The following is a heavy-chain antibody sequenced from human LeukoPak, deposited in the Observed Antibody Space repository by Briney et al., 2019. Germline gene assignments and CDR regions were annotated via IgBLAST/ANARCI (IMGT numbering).Heavy chain of an antibody. CDR1: GYTFTSYD. D-gene: IGHD5-12*01. CDR2: MNPTRGNT. V-gene: IGHV1-8*01. Sequence: ASVKVSCKASGYTFTSYDINCVRQATGQGLEWMGWMNPTRGNTGYAQKFQGRFTMTRSTSTSTAYMELSSLRSEDTAVYYCARRAYSAYDSYFDYWGQGTLVTVSS. CDR3: ARRAYSAYDSYFDY. J-gene: IGHJ4*02.